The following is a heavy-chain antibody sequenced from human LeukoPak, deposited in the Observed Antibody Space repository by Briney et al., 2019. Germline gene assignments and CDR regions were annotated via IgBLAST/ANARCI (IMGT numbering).Heavy chain of an antibody. V-gene: IGHV4-59*01. CDR1: GGSLRRTT. CDR3: AGGRSSGWSGDYLDV. CDR2: IYYRVST. J-gene: IGHJ6*03. D-gene: IGHD6-19*01. Sequence: SETLSLTCTVSGGSLRRTTRSCIRHPPGGGLWSVLYIYYRVSTTYNPSLKSRVTISVDTSTNQICLKLSSVTAADTAVYYCAGGRSSGWSGDYLDVWGKGTTVTVSS.